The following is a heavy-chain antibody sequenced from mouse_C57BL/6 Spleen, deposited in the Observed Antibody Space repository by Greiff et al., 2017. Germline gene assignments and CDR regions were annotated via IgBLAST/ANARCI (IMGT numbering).Heavy chain of an antibody. Sequence: VQLQQPGAELVKPGASVKISCKASGYAFSSYWMNWVKQRPGKGLEWIGQIYPGDGDTNYNGKFKGKATLTADKSASTAYMQLSSLTSEDSAVXFCARWGSGYFDYWGQGTTLTVSS. CDR1: GYAFSSYW. CDR3: ARWGSGYFDY. D-gene: IGHD3-1*01. CDR2: IYPGDGDT. V-gene: IGHV1-80*01. J-gene: IGHJ2*01.